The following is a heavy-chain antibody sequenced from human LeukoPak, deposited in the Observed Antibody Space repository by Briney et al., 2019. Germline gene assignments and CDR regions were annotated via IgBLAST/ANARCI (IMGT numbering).Heavy chain of an antibody. CDR2: IYTSGST. V-gene: IGHV4-61*02. J-gene: IGHJ4*02. CDR1: GRSISSGSYY. CDR3: ARTTVEYQLFYYFDY. D-gene: IGHD2-2*01. Sequence: SQTLSLTCTVSGRSISSGSYYWSWIRQPAGKGLEWIGRIYTSGSTNYNPSLKSRVTISVDRSKNQFSLKLSSVTAADTAVYYCARTTVEYQLFYYFDYWGQGTLVTVSS.